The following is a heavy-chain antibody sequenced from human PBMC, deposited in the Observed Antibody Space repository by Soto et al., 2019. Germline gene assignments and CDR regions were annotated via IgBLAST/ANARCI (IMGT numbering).Heavy chain of an antibody. CDR3: ASPWDILTGYPD. CDR2: INHSGST. Sequence: SETLSVTYAVYGGSFSGYYWSWIRQPPGKGLEWIGEINHSGSTNYNPSLKSRVTISVDTSKNQFSLKLSSVTAADTAVYYCASPWDILTGYPDWGQGTLVTVS. V-gene: IGHV4-34*01. CDR1: GGSFSGYY. J-gene: IGHJ4*02. D-gene: IGHD3-9*01.